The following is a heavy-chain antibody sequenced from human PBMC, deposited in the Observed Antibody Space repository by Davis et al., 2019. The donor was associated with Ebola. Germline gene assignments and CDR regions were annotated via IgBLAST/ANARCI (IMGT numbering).Heavy chain of an antibody. D-gene: IGHD1-26*01. CDR1: GGSMSSYY. CDR3: ARTPQYTSYGSYFDF. Sequence: GSLRLSCTVSGGSMSSYYWSWIRQPPGKGLEWIGNIYYGGTTNYNPSLESRVTISGDTSKNQFSLNVNSVTAADTAMYYCARTPQYTSYGSYFDFWGQGALVTVSS. V-gene: IGHV4-59*01. J-gene: IGHJ4*02. CDR2: IYYGGTT.